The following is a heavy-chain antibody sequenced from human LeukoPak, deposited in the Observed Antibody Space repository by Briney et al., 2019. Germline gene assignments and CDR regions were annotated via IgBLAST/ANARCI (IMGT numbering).Heavy chain of an antibody. CDR2: INWNGGST. CDR3: ARVYELREEDYYYYYMDV. V-gene: IGHV3-20*04. J-gene: IGHJ6*03. Sequence: GGSLRLSCAASGFTFDDYGMNWVRQAPGKGLEWVSGINWNGGSTGHADSVKGRFTISRDNAKNSLYLQMNSLRAEDTALYYCARVYELREEDYYYYYMDVWGKGTTVTVSS. CDR1: GFTFDDYG. D-gene: IGHD5/OR15-5a*01.